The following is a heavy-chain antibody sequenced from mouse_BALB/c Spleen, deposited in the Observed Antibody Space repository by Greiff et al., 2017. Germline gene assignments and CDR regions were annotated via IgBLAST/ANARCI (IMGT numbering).Heavy chain of an antibody. Sequence: EVMLVESGPSLVKPSQTLSLTCSVTGDSITSGYWNWIRKFPGNKLEYMGYISYSGSTYYNPSLKSRISITRDTSKNQYYLQLNSVTTEDTATYYCARFLDGYYLYYAMDYWGQGTSVTVSS. V-gene: IGHV3-8*02. D-gene: IGHD2-3*01. CDR3: ARFLDGYYLYYAMDY. CDR2: ISYSGST. J-gene: IGHJ4*01. CDR1: GDSITSGY.